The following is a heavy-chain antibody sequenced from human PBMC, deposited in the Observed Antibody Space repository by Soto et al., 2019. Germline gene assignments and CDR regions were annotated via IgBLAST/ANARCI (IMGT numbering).Heavy chain of an antibody. D-gene: IGHD6-13*01. CDR3: SKQSPYRNSGYGVDY. CDR2: ISGSGGST. CDR1: GFTFSSYG. J-gene: IGHJ4*02. Sequence: EVQLLESGGGLVQPGGSLRLSCAASGFTFSSYGMNWVRQAPGKGLEWVSGISGSGGSTHYADSVKGRFSISRDNSKNTMYLQMNSLRAEDTAVYYCSKQSPYRNSGYGVDYWGQGTLVTVSS. V-gene: IGHV3-23*01.